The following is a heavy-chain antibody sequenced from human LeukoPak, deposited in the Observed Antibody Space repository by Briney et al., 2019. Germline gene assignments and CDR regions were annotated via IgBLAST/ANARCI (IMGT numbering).Heavy chain of an antibody. CDR1: GFTFSSYA. CDR2: ISGSGGST. J-gene: IGHJ4*02. V-gene: IGHV3-23*01. Sequence: EGSLRLSCAASGFTFSSYAMSWVRQAPGKGLEWVSAISGSGGSTYYADSVKGRFTISRDNSKNTLYLQMNSLRAEDTAVYYCAKDPAGAGYFDYWGQGTLVTVSS. CDR3: AKDPAGAGYFDY.